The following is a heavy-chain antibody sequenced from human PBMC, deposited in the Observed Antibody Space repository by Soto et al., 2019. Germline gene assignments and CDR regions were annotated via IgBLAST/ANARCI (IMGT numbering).Heavy chain of an antibody. J-gene: IGHJ2*01. CDR2: IYYSGST. Sequence: SETLSLTCTVSGGSISSYYWSWIRQPPGKGLEWIGYIYYSGSTNYNPSLKSRVTISVDTSKNQFSLKLSSVTAADTAVYYCARVFFSLYGDRRDLYSSPARRSSDL. V-gene: IGHV4-59*08. CDR1: GGSISSYY. CDR3: ARVFFSLYGDRRDLYSSPARRSSDL. D-gene: IGHD3-3*01.